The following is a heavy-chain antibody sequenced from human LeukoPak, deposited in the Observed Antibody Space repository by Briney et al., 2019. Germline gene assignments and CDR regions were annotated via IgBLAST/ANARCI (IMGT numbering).Heavy chain of an antibody. CDR3: ARHSGYDRHFDS. J-gene: IGHJ4*02. D-gene: IGHD5-12*01. CDR2: ISSSGTTI. V-gene: IGHV3-11*01. Sequence: PGGSLRLSCAASGFTFSDYYMSWIRQAPGKGLEWVSYISSSGTTIYYADSVKGHFTISRDNAESSLYLQVNSLRAEDTAVYYCARHSGYDRHFDSWGQGTLVTVSS. CDR1: GFTFSDYY.